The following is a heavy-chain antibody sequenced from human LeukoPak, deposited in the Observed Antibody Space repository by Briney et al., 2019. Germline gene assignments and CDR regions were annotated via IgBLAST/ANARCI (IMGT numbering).Heavy chain of an antibody. V-gene: IGHV3-30-3*01. Sequence: PGGSLRLSCAASGFTFSSYTMHWVRQAPGKGLEWVAVISYDGSNKYYADSVKGRFTISRDNSKHTLFLQMNSLRAEDTAVYYCARDYFKPGIKSKIFSQSVLSATVLDYWGQGTLVTVSS. D-gene: IGHD7-27*01. CDR1: GFTFSSYT. CDR3: ARDYFKPGIKSKIFSQSVLSATVLDY. J-gene: IGHJ4*02. CDR2: ISYDGSNK.